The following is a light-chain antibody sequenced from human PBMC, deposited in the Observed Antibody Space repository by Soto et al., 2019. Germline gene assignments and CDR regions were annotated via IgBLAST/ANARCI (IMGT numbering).Light chain of an antibody. CDR1: QSVSSTY. V-gene: IGKV3-20*01. Sequence: EIVLTQSPGTLSLSPGETATLSCRASQSVSSTYLAWYQQKPGQAPGLLLYGASNRASGIPDRFAGSGSGTDFTLTINRLEPEDFAVYYCQLYGISPHFGQGTRLGIK. CDR3: QLYGISPH. CDR2: GAS. J-gene: IGKJ5*01.